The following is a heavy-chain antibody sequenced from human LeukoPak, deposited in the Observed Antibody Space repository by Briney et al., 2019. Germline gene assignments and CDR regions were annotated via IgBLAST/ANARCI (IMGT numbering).Heavy chain of an antibody. CDR3: ARPYGSGNY. V-gene: IGHV4-34*01. CDR2: INHSGST. CDR1: GGFFSGYY. J-gene: IGHJ4*02. D-gene: IGHD3-10*01. Sequence: SETLSLTCAVYGGFFSGYYWSWIRQPPGKGLEWIGEINHSGSTNYNPSLKSRVTISVDTSKNQFSLKLSSVTAADTAVYYCARPYGSGNYWGQGTLVTVSS.